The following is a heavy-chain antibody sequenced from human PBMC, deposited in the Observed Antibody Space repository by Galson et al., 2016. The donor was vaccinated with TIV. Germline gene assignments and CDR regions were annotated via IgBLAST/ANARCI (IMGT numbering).Heavy chain of an antibody. D-gene: IGHD2-15*01. CDR1: GLSVKINY. V-gene: IGHV3-66*02. Sequence: SLRLSCAASGLSVKINYMTWVRQAPGKGLEWVSLISYGGKTYYPDYVRGRFTISRDNSKNTIYLQLNSLRLEDTAVYYCARDRVVDATYYYYYYGMDVWGQGTAVTVSS. J-gene: IGHJ6*02. CDR3: ARDRVVDATYYYYYYGMDV. CDR2: ISYGGKT.